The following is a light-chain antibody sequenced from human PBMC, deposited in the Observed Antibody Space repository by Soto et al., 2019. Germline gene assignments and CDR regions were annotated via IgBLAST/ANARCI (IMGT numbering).Light chain of an antibody. CDR1: QSVTSSY. Sequence: EIVLTQSPGTLSLSPGERATLSCRASQSVTSSYLAWYQQKPGQAPRLLIYGASSRATGIPARFSGSGSGTDFTLTISRLEPEDFAVYYWQQYGGSPPYTFGQGTKLEIK. CDR2: GAS. J-gene: IGKJ2*01. V-gene: IGKV3-20*01. CDR3: QQYGGSPPYT.